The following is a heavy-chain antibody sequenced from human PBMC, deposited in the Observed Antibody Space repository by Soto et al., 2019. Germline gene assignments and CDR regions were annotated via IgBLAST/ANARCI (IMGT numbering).Heavy chain of an antibody. CDR2: ISSSGSTI. V-gene: IGHV3-48*03. CDR1: GFTFSSYE. Sequence: GGSLRLSCAASGFTFSSYEMNWVRQAPGKGMAWVSYISSSGSTIYYADSVKGRFTISRDNAKNSLYLQMNSLRAEDTAVYYCAREVGGIEEGDPGALDIGGQGTMVTVSS. J-gene: IGHJ3*02. CDR3: AREVGGIEEGDPGALDI. D-gene: IGHD2-21*01.